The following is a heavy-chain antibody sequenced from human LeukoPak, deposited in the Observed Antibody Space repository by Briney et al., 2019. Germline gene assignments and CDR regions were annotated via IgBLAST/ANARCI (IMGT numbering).Heavy chain of an antibody. V-gene: IGHV1-18*01. CDR3: ARDDYGVSRWFDP. CDR1: GYTFTSYG. CDR2: ISAYNGNT. Sequence: PPASVKVSCKASGYTFTSYGISWVRQAPGQELEWMGWISAYNGNTNYAQKLQGRVTMTTDTSTSTAYMELRSLRSDDTAVYYCARDDYGVSRWFDPWGQGTLVTVSS. D-gene: IGHD4-17*01. J-gene: IGHJ5*02.